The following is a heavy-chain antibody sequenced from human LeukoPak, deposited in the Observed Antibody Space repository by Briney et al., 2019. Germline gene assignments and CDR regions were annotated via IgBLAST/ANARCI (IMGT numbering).Heavy chain of an antibody. CDR2: INHSGST. V-gene: IGHV4-34*01. CDR1: GRSFSGYY. J-gene: IGHJ4*02. D-gene: IGHD5-24*01. Sequence: SETLSLTCAVYGRSFSGYYWSWIRQPPGKGLEWIGEINHSGSTNYNPSLKSRVTISVDTSKNQFSLKLSSVTAADTAVYYCARVATATFDYWGQGTLVTVSS. CDR3: ARVATATFDY.